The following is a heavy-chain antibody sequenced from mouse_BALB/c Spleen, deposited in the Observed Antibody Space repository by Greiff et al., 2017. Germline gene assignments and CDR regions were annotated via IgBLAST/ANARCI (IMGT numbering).Heavy chain of an antibody. Sequence: VQLQQSGAELVRPGTSVKVSCKASGYAFTNYLIEWVKQRPGQGLEWIGVINPGSGGTNYNEKFKGKATLTADKSSSTAYMQLSSLTSDDSAVYFCARERNGYDGFAYWGQGTLVTVSA. D-gene: IGHD2-2*01. CDR1: GYAFTNYL. CDR2: INPGSGGT. V-gene: IGHV1-54*01. J-gene: IGHJ3*01. CDR3: ARERNGYDGFAY.